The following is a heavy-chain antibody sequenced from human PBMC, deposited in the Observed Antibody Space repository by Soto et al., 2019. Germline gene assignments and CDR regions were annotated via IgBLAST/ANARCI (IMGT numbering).Heavy chain of an antibody. CDR1: GGSINSHY. D-gene: IGHD6-13*01. Sequence: SETLSLTCTVSGGSINSHYWSWIRQPPGQVLEWIGYIYYTGSTTYNPSLKSRVTISLDTSKTQFSLRLSSVTAADTAVYYCARDRLSEQQLGGYYYYDMDVWGQGTTVTVPS. CDR2: IYYTGST. V-gene: IGHV4-59*11. J-gene: IGHJ6*02. CDR3: ARDRLSEQQLGGYYYYDMDV.